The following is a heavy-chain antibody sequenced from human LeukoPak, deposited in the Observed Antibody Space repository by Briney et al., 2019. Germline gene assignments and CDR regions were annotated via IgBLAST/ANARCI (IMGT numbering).Heavy chain of an antibody. CDR3: AREIAGVAASDFDY. J-gene: IGHJ4*02. D-gene: IGHD6-13*01. V-gene: IGHV4-30-4*08. CDR2: IYYSGST. Sequence: SQTLSLTCTVSGGSISSGDYYWSWLRQPPGKGLEWLGYIYYSGSTYYNPSLKSRVTISVDTSKNQFSLKLSSVTAADTAVYYCAREIAGVAASDFDYWGQGTLVTVSS. CDR1: GGSISSGDYY.